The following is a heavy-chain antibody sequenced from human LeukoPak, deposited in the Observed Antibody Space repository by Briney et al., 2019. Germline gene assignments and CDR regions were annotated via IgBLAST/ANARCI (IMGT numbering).Heavy chain of an antibody. J-gene: IGHJ5*02. CDR3: ARSYGTGIFDP. CDR2: IYYSGST. CDR1: GGSISSYY. Sequence: SETLSLTCTVSGGSISSYYWSWIRQPPGKGLEWIGYIYYSGSTNYNPSLKSRVTISVDTSKNQFSLKLSSVTAADTAVYYCARSYGTGIFDPWGQGTLVTVTS. D-gene: IGHD2-8*02. V-gene: IGHV4-59*01.